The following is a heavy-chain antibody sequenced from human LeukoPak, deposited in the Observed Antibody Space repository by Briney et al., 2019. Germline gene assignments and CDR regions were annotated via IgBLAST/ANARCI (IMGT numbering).Heavy chain of an antibody. J-gene: IGHJ5*02. CDR2: IYYGGST. V-gene: IGHV4-31*03. D-gene: IGHD4-17*01. CDR3: ARHPMTTVTRTPYNWFDP. CDR1: GGSISSGGYY. Sequence: PSQTLSLTCTVSGGSISSGGYYWSWIRQHPGMGLEWIGYIYYGGSTYYNPSLKSRVTISVDTSKNQFSLKLSSVTAADTAVYYCARHPMTTVTRTPYNWFDPWGQGTLVTVSS.